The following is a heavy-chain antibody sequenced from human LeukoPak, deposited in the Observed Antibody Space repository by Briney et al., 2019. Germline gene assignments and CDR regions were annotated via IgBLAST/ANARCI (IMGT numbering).Heavy chain of an antibody. V-gene: IGHV1-8*01. CDR1: GYTFTSYD. D-gene: IGHD5-18*01. J-gene: IGHJ4*02. CDR2: MNPNTGNT. CDR3: AKRGYSYGDFDY. Sequence: RASVKVSCKASGYTFTSYDINWVRQATGQGLEWMGWMNPNTGNTGYAQKFQGRVTMTRNTSISTAYMELSSLRSEDTAVYCCAKRGYSYGDFDYWGQGTLVTVSS.